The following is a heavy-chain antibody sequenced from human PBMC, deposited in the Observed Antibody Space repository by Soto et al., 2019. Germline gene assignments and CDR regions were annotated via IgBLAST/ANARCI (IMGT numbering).Heavy chain of an antibody. Sequence: GGSLRLSCAASGFTFSSYAMSWVRQAPGKGLEWVSSISGSGDSTYYADSVKGRFSISRDNSKHTLSLQMNSLRAEDTAIYYCAKHISNDNWNDVVSPYWGQGTLVTVSS. CDR2: ISGSGDST. V-gene: IGHV3-23*01. D-gene: IGHD1-1*01. J-gene: IGHJ4*02. CDR1: GFTFSSYA. CDR3: AKHISNDNWNDVVSPY.